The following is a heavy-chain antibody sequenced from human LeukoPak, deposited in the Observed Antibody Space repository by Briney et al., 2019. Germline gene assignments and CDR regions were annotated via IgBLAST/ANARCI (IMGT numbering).Heavy chain of an antibody. CDR2: IKQDGSEK. D-gene: IGHD6-6*01. V-gene: IGHV3-7*01. CDR1: GFTFSSYA. J-gene: IGHJ6*03. Sequence: PGGSLRLSCAASGFTFSSYAMSWVRQAPGKGLEWVANIKQDGSEKYYVDSVKGRFTISRDNAKNSLYLQMNSLRAEDTAVYYCARESGIAARLFYYYYMDVWGKGTTVTVSS. CDR3: ARESGIAARLFYYYYMDV.